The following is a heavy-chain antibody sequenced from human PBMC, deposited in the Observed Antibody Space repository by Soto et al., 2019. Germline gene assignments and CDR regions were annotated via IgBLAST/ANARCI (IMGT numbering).Heavy chain of an antibody. J-gene: IGHJ6*02. CDR1: GDSVSSNSAA. V-gene: IGHV6-1*01. CDR2: TYYRSKWYN. D-gene: IGHD6-13*01. Sequence: SQTLSLPCAISGDSVSSNSAAWNWIRQSPSRGLEWLGRTYYRSKWYNDYAVSVKSRITINPDTSKNQFSLQLNSVTPEDTAVYYCARAPIAAAGTHYYYGMDVWGQGTTVTVSS. CDR3: ARAPIAAAGTHYYYGMDV.